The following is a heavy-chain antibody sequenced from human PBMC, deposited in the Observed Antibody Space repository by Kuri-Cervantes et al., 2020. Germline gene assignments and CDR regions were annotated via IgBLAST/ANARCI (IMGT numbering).Heavy chain of an antibody. Sequence: GESLKISCAASGFTFSSYWMHWVRQAPGKGLVWVSRINSDGSSTSYADSVKGRFTISRDNSKNTLYLQMNSLRAEDTAVYYCARPTEYYFDYWGQGTLVTVSS. J-gene: IGHJ4*02. CDR1: GFTFSSYW. V-gene: IGHV3-74*01. CDR3: ARPTEYYFDY. D-gene: IGHD3-10*01. CDR2: INSDGSST.